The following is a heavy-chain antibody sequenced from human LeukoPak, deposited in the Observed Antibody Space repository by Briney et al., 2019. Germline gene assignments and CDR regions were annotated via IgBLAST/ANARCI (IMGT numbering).Heavy chain of an antibody. D-gene: IGHD4-17*01. J-gene: IGHJ4*02. CDR3: ARRNYGDYDHYFDY. CDR1: GGSISSYY. V-gene: IGHV4-59*08. CDR2: IYSSGRT. Sequence: SETLSLTCSVSGGSISSYYWSWIRQPPGRGLEWIGYIYSSGRTNYNPSLKSRVTISVDMSRNQFSLKLSSVTAADTAVYYCARRNYGDYDHYFDYWGQGALVTVSS.